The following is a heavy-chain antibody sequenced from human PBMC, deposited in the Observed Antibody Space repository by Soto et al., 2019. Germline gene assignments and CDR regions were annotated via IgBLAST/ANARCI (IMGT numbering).Heavy chain of an antibody. Sequence: PGGSLRLSCVASGFTFSSYWMSWVRQAPGKGLEWVANIKQDGSEKYYVDSVKGRFTVSRDNSKNTLYLQMNSLRAEDTAVYYCARDGLLRYFDGTRYPSGYGMDVWGQGTTVTVSS. J-gene: IGHJ6*02. V-gene: IGHV3-7*01. CDR2: IKQDGSEK. CDR3: ARDGLLRYFDGTRYPSGYGMDV. CDR1: GFTFSSYW. D-gene: IGHD3-9*01.